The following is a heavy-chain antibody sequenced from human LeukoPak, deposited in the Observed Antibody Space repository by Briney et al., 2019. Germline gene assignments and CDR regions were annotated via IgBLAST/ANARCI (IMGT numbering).Heavy chain of an antibody. CDR3: ARIGVEITIFGVAIGGYFDY. V-gene: IGHV1-46*01. Sequence: ASVKVSCKASGYTFTSYYMHWVRQAPGQGLEWMGIINPSGGSTSYAQKFQGRVTMTRDTSTSTVYMELSSLRSEDTAVYYCARIGVEITIFGVAIGGYFDYWGQGTLVTVSS. J-gene: IGHJ4*02. CDR1: GYTFTSYY. CDR2: INPSGGST. D-gene: IGHD3-3*01.